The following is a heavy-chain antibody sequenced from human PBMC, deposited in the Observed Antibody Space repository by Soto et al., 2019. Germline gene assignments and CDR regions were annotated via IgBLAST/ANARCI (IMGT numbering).Heavy chain of an antibody. D-gene: IGHD3-9*01. V-gene: IGHV4-59*01. CDR3: ARDRRDYDILTGYSPGAFDI. J-gene: IGHJ3*02. CDR1: GGSISSYY. Sequence: PSETLSLTCTVSGGSISSYYWSWIRQPPGKGLEWIGYIYYSGSTNYNPSLKSRLTISVDTSKNQFSLKLNSVTAADTAVYYCARDRRDYDILTGYSPGAFDIWGQGTMVTVSS. CDR2: IYYSGST.